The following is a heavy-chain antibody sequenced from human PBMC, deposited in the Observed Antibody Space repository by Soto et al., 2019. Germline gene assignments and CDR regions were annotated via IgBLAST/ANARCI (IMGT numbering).Heavy chain of an antibody. CDR3: ARVRGKLGGSGARRLYYYYGMDV. V-gene: IGHV3-74*01. CDR2: INSDGSST. D-gene: IGHD3-10*01. Sequence: GGSLRLSCAASGFTFSSYWMHWVRQAPGKGLVWVSRINSDGSSTSYADSVKGRFTISRDNAKNTLYLQMNSLRAEDTAVYYCARVRGKLGGSGARRLYYYYGMDVWGQGTTVTVSS. J-gene: IGHJ6*02. CDR1: GFTFSSYW.